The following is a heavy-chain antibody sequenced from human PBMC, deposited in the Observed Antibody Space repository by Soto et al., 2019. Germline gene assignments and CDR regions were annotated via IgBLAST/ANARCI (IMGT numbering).Heavy chain of an antibody. Sequence: EVQLVESGGGLVQPGGSLRLSCAASGFTFSSYWMSWVRQAPGKGLEWVANIKQDGSEKYYVDSVKGRFTISRDNAKNSLYLQMNSLRSEDTAVYYCARSSSGSSWYMGIYYYYYGMDVWGQGTTVTVSS. V-gene: IGHV3-7*01. D-gene: IGHD6-13*01. J-gene: IGHJ6*02. CDR1: GFTFSSYW. CDR3: ARSSSGSSWYMGIYYYYYGMDV. CDR2: IKQDGSEK.